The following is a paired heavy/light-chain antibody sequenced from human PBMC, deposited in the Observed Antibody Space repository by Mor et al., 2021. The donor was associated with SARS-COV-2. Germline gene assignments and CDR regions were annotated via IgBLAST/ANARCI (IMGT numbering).Light chain of an antibody. CDR2: DAS. V-gene: IGKV3-11*01. J-gene: IGKJ1*01. CDR1: QSVSSY. CDR3: QQRSNWQGT. Sequence: EIVLTQSPATLSLSPGERATLSCRASQSVSSYLAWYQQKPGQAPRLLIYDASNRATGIPARFSGSGSGTDFTLTISSLEPEDFAVYYCQQRSNWQGTFGQGTKVEIK.
Heavy chain of an antibody. CDR2: ISYDGSNK. J-gene: IGHJ4*02. D-gene: IGHD3-10*01. CDR1: GFTFSSYA. CDR3: ARDRYYGSGSYMHYFDY. V-gene: IGHV3-30*01. Sequence: QVQLVESGGGVVQPGRSLRLSCAASGFTFSSYAMHWVRQAPGKGLEWVAVISYDGSNKYYADSVKGRFTISRDNSKNTLYLQMNSLRAEDTAVYYCARDRYYGSGSYMHYFDYWGQGTLVTVSS.